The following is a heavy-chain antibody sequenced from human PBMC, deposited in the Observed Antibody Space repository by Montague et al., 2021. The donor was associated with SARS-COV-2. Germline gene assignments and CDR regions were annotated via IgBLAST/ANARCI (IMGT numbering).Heavy chain of an antibody. CDR3: ARDRRFLEWPGLYYYYGMDV. D-gene: IGHD3-3*01. CDR1: GGSISSYY. J-gene: IGHJ6*01. CDR2: NYYSGST. Sequence: SETLSLTCTVSGGSISSYYWSWIRQPPGKGLEWIGYNYYSGSTNYNPSLKSRVTISVDTSKSQFSLKLSSVTAADTAVYYCARDRRFLEWPGLYYYYGMDVWGQGTTVTVSS. V-gene: IGHV4-59*01.